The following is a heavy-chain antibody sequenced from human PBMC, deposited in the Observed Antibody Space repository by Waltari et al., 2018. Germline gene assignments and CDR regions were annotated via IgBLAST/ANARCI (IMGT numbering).Heavy chain of an antibody. CDR1: GGSISSESYY. J-gene: IGHJ5*02. D-gene: IGHD3-9*01. CDR3: ARLSYHIVTGYGWFDP. Sequence: VSGGSISSESYYWGWIRQPPGKGLEWIGIISYSGSTYYNPSLKSRVTISVDTSKNQFSLKLSSVTAADTAVYYCARLSYHIVTGYGWFDPWGLGTLVTVSS. V-gene: IGHV4-39*01. CDR2: ISYSGST.